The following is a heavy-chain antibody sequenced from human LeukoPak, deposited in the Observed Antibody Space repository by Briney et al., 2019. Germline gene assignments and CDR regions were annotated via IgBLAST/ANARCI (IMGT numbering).Heavy chain of an antibody. CDR3: ARGPRMAAAGTLGYYGMDV. V-gene: IGHV3-33*01. CDR2: IWYDGSNK. CDR1: GFTFSSYG. D-gene: IGHD6-13*01. J-gene: IGHJ6*02. Sequence: GGSLRLSCAASGFTFSSYGMHWVRQAPGKGLEWVAVIWYDGSNKYYADSVKGRFTISRDNSKNTLYLQMNSLRAEDTAVYYCARGPRMAAAGTLGYYGMDVWGQGTTVTVSS.